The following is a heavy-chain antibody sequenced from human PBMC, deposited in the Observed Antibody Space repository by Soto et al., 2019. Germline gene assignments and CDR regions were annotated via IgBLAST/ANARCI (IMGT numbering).Heavy chain of an antibody. J-gene: IGHJ6*02. Sequence: SETLSLTCSVSGGAISSGGYYWSWIRQHPGKGLEWIGYIYHSGSTDYNPSLKSRVTISVDTSKNQFSLKLSSVTAADTAVYYCARGYSSDYYYSGMDVWGQGTTVTVSS. CDR2: IYHSGST. V-gene: IGHV4-31*03. CDR3: ARGYSSDYYYSGMDV. D-gene: IGHD6-25*01. CDR1: GGAISSGGYY.